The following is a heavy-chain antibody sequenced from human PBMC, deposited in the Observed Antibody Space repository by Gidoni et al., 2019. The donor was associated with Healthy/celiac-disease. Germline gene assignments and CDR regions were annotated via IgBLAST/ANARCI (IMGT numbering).Heavy chain of an antibody. V-gene: IGHV4-39*01. CDR3: ARHSEVAAAPDY. CDR2: IYYSGST. Sequence: QLQLQESGPGLVQPSETLPLTCTVPGGSISSSSYYWGWIRQPPGKGLEWIGSIYYSGSTYYNPSLKSRVTISVDTSKNQFSRKLSSVTAADTAVYYCARHSEVAAAPDYWGQGTLVTVSS. CDR1: GGSISSSSYY. D-gene: IGHD6-13*01. J-gene: IGHJ4*02.